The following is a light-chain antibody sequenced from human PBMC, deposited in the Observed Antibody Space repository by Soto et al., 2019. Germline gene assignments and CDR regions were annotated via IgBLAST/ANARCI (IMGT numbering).Light chain of an antibody. Sequence: QSALTQPPSASGSPGQSVTISCTGTSSDVGGYNFVSWYQQHPGKAPKLLIYEVSKRPSGVPDRFSGSKSDNTASLTVSGLQAEDEADYYCSSFAGGNNLLFGGGTKVPS. CDR1: SSDVGGYNF. CDR3: SSFAGGNNLL. V-gene: IGLV2-8*01. J-gene: IGLJ2*01. CDR2: EVS.